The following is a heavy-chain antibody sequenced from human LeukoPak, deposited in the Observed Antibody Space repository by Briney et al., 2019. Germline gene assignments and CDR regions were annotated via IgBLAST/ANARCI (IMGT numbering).Heavy chain of an antibody. CDR2: ISGSGGST. CDR3: XXXXXXGXXYXXHXXXXXV. CDR1: GFTFSSYA. V-gene: IGHV3-23*01. Sequence: XXXSGFTFSSYAMSWVRQAPGKGLEWVSAISGSGGSTYYADSVKGRFTISRDNSKNTLYLQMKSLRAEDTAVYYXXXXXXXGXXYXXHXXXXXVWGXXXTVTVSS. J-gene: IGHJ6*04.